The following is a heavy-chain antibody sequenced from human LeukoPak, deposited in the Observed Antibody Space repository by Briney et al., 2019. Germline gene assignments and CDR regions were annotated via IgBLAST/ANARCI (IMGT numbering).Heavy chain of an antibody. CDR1: GYTFTSYY. Sequence: GASVKVSCKASGYTFTSYYMHWVRQAPGQGLEWMGIINPSGGSTSYAQKFQGRVTMTRDTSTSTVYMELSSLRSEDTAVYYCARGHPPAGELLRSGFDYWGQGTLVTVSS. CDR3: ARGHPPAGELLRSGFDY. J-gene: IGHJ4*02. V-gene: IGHV1-46*01. D-gene: IGHD1-26*01. CDR2: INPSGGST.